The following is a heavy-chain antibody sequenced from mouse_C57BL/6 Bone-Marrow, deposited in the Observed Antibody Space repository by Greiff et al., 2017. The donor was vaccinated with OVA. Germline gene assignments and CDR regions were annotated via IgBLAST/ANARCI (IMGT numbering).Heavy chain of an antibody. J-gene: IGHJ4*01. Sequence: VQLQQSGAELARPGASVKLSCKASGYTFTSYGISWVKQRTGQGLEWIGEIYPRSGNTYYNEKFKGKATLTADKSSSKAYMELRSLTSEDSAVYFCARSLGYAMDYWGQGTSVTVSS. CDR2: IYPRSGNT. CDR1: GYTFTSYG. D-gene: IGHD4-1*01. V-gene: IGHV1-81*01. CDR3: ARSLGYAMDY.